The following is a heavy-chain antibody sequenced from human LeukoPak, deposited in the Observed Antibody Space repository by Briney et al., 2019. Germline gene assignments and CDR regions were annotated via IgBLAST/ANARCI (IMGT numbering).Heavy chain of an antibody. J-gene: IGHJ5*02. D-gene: IGHD3-9*01. CDR3: ARASGVLPSFEWANWFDT. CDR2: ILYSGST. Sequence: SETLSLTCTVSGGSIRRSDYYWAWIRQPPGRGPEWFGTILYSGSTFYKPPLKSLLTVPADTSKNQFYLKLSSVTAADTAVYYCARASGVLPSFEWANWFDTWGQGSLVTVSS. V-gene: IGHV4-39*01. CDR1: GGSIRRSDYY.